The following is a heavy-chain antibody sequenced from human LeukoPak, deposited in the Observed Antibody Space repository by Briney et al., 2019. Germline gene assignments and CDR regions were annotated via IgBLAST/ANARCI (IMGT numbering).Heavy chain of an antibody. D-gene: IGHD6-19*01. V-gene: IGHV3-30*04. CDR3: ARAPYSSGWRRDYFDY. CDR1: GFTFSSYA. Sequence: PGGSLRLSCAASGFTFSSYAMHWVRQAPGKGLEWVAVISYDGSNKYYADSVKGRFTISRDNSKNTLYLQMNSLRAEDTAVYYCARAPYSSGWRRDYFDYWGQGTLVTVSS. J-gene: IGHJ4*02. CDR2: ISYDGSNK.